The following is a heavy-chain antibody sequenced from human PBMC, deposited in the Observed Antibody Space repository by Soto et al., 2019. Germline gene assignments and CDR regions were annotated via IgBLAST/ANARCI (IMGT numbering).Heavy chain of an antibody. CDR1: GYIFTTYS. CDR2: VDPRDGST. Sequence: QVQLVQSGAEMKRPGASVILYGKASGYIFTTYSIHWVRQTAGQGLEWMAKVDPRDGSTGYAQKFRVRVSMAWDTSTGTVSMEVSSLTSDDTATYYCARVRSSGREFDYWGQGTQVTVSS. V-gene: IGHV1-46*01. J-gene: IGHJ4*02. CDR3: ARVRSSGREFDY. D-gene: IGHD6-25*01.